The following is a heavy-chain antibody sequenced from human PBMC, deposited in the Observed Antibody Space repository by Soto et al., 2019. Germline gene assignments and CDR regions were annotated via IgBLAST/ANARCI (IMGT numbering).Heavy chain of an antibody. V-gene: IGHV3-23*01. CDR3: AKGRFLEWLLITDYFDY. J-gene: IGHJ4*02. CDR1: GFTFSSYA. CDR2: ISGSGGST. D-gene: IGHD3-3*01. Sequence: PGGSLRLSCAASGFTFSSYAMSWVRQAPGKGLEWVSAISGSGGSTYYADSVKGRFTISRDNSKNTLYLQMNSLRAEDTAVYYCAKGRFLEWLLITDYFDYWGQGTLVTVSS.